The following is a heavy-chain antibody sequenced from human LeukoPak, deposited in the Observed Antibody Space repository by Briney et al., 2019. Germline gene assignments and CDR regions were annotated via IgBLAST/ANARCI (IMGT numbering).Heavy chain of an antibody. V-gene: IGHV1-58*02. CDR2: IVVGSGDR. CDR1: GFTVTICA. CDR3: GAGRNTGTTSYYYMDV. D-gene: IGHD4-17*01. Sequence: TSVNLSFKCSGFTVTICAKHWGRLPHAPRLGWKGWIVVGSGDRNNSQKFQERVTTTKDMSTSTAYMELSSLRSEDTAVYYCGAGRNTGTTSYYYMDVWGKGTPVTVSS. J-gene: IGHJ6*03.